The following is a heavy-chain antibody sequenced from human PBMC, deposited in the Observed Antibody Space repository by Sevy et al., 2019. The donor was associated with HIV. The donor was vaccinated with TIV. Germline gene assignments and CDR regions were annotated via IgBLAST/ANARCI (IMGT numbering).Heavy chain of an antibody. D-gene: IGHD2-8*02. CDR2: INHSGST. V-gene: IGHV4-34*01. CDR1: GGSFSGYY. Sequence: SETLSLTCAVYGGSFSGYYWSWIRQPPGKGLEWIGEINHSGSTNYNPSLKSRVTISVDTSKNQFSLKLSSVTAADTGVYYWARGPWGGVRFLPGNWFDPWGQGTLVTVSS. CDR3: ARGPWGGVRFLPGNWFDP. J-gene: IGHJ5*02.